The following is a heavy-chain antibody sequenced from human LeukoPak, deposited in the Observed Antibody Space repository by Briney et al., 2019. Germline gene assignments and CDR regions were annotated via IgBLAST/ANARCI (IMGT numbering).Heavy chain of an antibody. D-gene: IGHD3-22*01. CDR3: ARNAGYSDLNY. Sequence: SETLSLTCTVSGDSFSSNNYWTWVRQPLGKGLEWIGEIYRSGATNYNPSLRSRVTVSLDKSKNQFSLRLNSVTAADTAIYYCARNAGYSDLNYWGQGVLVTVSS. V-gene: IGHV4-4*02. J-gene: IGHJ4*02. CDR1: GDSFSSNNY. CDR2: IYRSGAT.